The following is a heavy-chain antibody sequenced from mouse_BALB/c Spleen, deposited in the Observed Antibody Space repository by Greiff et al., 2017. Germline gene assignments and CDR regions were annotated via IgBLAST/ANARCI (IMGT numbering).Heavy chain of an antibody. Sequence: EVQGVESGGGLVQPKGSLKLSCAASGFTFNTYAMNWVRQAPGKGLEWVARIRSKSNNYATYYADSVKDRFTISRDDSQSMLYLQMNNLKTEDTAMYYCVRHVTTATKAMDYWGQGTSVTVSS. CDR3: VRHVTTATKAMDY. J-gene: IGHJ4*01. V-gene: IGHV10-1*02. D-gene: IGHD1-2*01. CDR2: IRSKSNNYAT. CDR1: GFTFNTYA.